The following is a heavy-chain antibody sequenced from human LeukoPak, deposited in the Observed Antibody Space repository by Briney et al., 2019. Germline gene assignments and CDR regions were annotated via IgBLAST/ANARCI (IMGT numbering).Heavy chain of an antibody. CDR2: MNPNSGNT. D-gene: IGHD5-12*01. Sequence: ASVKVSCKASGYTFTGYYMHWVRQAPGQGLEWMGWMNPNSGNTGYAQKFQGRVTITRNTSISTAYMELSSLRSEDTAVYYCARGDWAYSGYELMEGSPQQVHSNYYYYYMDVWGKGTTVTVSS. J-gene: IGHJ6*03. V-gene: IGHV1-8*03. CDR3: ARGDWAYSGYELMEGSPQQVHSNYYYYYMDV. CDR1: GYTFTGYY.